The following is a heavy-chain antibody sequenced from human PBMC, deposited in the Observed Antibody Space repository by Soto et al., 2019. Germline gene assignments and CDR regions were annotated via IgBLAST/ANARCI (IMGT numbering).Heavy chain of an antibody. CDR2: INPSGGST. Sequence: ASVTVSCKASGYTFTSYYMHWVRQAPGQGLEWMGIINPSGGSTSYAQKFQGRVTMTRDTSTSTVYMELSSLRSEDTAVYYCARDLLDHFRFLEWLPYYYYGMDVWGQGTTVTVSS. J-gene: IGHJ6*02. D-gene: IGHD3-3*01. V-gene: IGHV1-46*01. CDR1: GYTFTSYY. CDR3: ARDLLDHFRFLEWLPYYYYGMDV.